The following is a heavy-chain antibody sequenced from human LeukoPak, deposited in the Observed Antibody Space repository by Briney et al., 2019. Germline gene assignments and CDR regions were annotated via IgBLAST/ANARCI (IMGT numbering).Heavy chain of an antibody. D-gene: IGHD3-10*01. CDR1: GGSISSYY. J-gene: IGHJ3*02. CDR3: ARVVRGVDAFDI. CDR2: IYYSGST. V-gene: IGHV4-59*06. Sequence: SETLSLTCTVSGGSISSYYWSWIRQPAGKGLEWIGYIYYSGSTYYNPSLKSRVTISVDTSKNQFSLKLSSVTAADTAVYYCARVVRGVDAFDIWGQGTMVTVSS.